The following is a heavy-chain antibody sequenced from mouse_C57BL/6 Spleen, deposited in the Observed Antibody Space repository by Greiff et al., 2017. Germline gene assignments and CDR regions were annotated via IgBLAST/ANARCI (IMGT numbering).Heavy chain of an antibody. Sequence: VQLQQSGAELARPGASVKLSCKASGYTFTSYGISWVKQRTGQGLEWIGEIYPRSGNTYYNEKFKGKATLTADKSSSTAYMELRRLTSEDSAVYFCARGDYYGSRLYYYAMDYWGQGTSVTVSS. CDR1: GYTFTSYG. CDR2: IYPRSGNT. V-gene: IGHV1-81*01. J-gene: IGHJ4*01. D-gene: IGHD1-1*01. CDR3: ARGDYYGSRLYYYAMDY.